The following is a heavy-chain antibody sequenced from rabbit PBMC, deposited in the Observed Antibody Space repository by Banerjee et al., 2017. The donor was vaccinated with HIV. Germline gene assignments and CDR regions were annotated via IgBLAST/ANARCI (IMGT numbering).Heavy chain of an antibody. CDR3: ARDLTDAIGSDL. D-gene: IGHD3-1*01. J-gene: IGHJ4*01. CDR1: GFSFGDRDV. Sequence: QEQLEESGGGLVKPEGSLTVTCKASGFSFGDRDVMCWVRQAPGKGLEWIACINTATGKAVYATWAKGRFTISKTSSTTVTLQMTSLTVADTATYFCARDLTDAIGSDLWGPGTLVTV. V-gene: IGHV1S45*01. CDR2: INTATGKA.